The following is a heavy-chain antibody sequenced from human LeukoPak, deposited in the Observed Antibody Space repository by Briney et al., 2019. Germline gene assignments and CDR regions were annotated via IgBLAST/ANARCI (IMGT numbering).Heavy chain of an antibody. CDR3: ASVSDDDAFDI. CDR1: GYTFTSYY. CDR2: INPSGGST. V-gene: IGHV1-46*01. J-gene: IGHJ3*02. Sequence: ASVTVSCTASGYTFTSYYMHWVRQAPGQGLERMGIINPSGGSTSYAQKFQGRVTMTRDTSTSTVYMELSSLRSEDTAVYYCASVSDDDAFDIWGQGTMVTVSS.